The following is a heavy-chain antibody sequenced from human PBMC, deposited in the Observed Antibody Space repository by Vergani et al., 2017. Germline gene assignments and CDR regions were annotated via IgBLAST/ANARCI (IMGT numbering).Heavy chain of an antibody. CDR3: ARGSWSGIRGPIDY. Sequence: QVQLVQSGAEVKKPGSSVKVSCKASGGTFSSYTISWVRQAPGQGLEWMGRIIPILGIANYAQKFQGRVTITADKSTSTAYMELSSLRSEDTAVYYCARGSWSGIRGPIDYWGQGTLVTVSS. D-gene: IGHD3-3*01. CDR2: IIPILGIA. V-gene: IGHV1-69*09. CDR1: GGTFSSYT. J-gene: IGHJ4*02.